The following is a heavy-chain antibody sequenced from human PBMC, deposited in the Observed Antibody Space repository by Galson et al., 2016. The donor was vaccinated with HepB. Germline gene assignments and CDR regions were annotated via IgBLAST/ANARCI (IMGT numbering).Heavy chain of an antibody. Sequence: SLRLSCAASGFTFDDYAMHWVRHAPGKGLEWVSSISWNSDRVGYGDSVKGRFTISRDNAENSLYLQMNSLTTDDTALYYCARAPSYSSGPYPYFDYWGRGTLVTVSS. D-gene: IGHD6-19*01. CDR1: GFTFDDYA. V-gene: IGHV3-9*01. CDR3: ARAPSYSSGPYPYFDY. CDR2: ISWNSDRV. J-gene: IGHJ4*02.